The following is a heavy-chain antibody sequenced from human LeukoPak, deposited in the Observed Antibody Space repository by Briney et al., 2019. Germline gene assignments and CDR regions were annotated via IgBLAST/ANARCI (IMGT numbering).Heavy chain of an antibody. CDR1: GFTFSNYG. D-gene: IGHD2-2*01. Sequence: GGSLRLSCAASGFTFSNYGMSWVRQAPGKGLEWVSAISGSGGSTYYADSVKGRFTISRDNSKKTLYLQMNSLRAEDTAVYYCAKFSEDIVVVPAGYFDNWGQGTLVTVSS. V-gene: IGHV3-23*01. CDR3: AKFSEDIVVVPAGYFDN. CDR2: ISGSGGST. J-gene: IGHJ4*02.